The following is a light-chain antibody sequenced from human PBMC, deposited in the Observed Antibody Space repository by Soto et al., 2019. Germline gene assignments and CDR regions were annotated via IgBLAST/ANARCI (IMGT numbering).Light chain of an antibody. CDR3: AAWDDSLNGYV. Sequence: QSVLTQPPSASGTPGQRVIISCSGSSSNIGSNTVNWYQHLPGTAPKLLIYSNNQRSSGVPDRFSGSKSGTSASLAISGLQSEDEADYYCAAWDDSLNGYVFGTGTKVTVL. CDR2: SNN. V-gene: IGLV1-44*01. CDR1: SSNIGSNT. J-gene: IGLJ1*01.